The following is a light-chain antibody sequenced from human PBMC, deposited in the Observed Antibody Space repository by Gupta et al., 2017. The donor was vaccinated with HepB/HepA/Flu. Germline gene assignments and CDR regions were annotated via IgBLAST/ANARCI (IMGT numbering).Light chain of an antibody. CDR1: NYNLWAHYD. CDR3: QSHDLSLGTV. V-gene: IGLV1-40*01. CDR2: KNI. J-gene: IGLJ2*01. Sequence: QSVLTLSPSVSGAPGLRFLVSCTGGNYNLWAHYDLHWYQQLPGTAPKLLIYKNINRPAGVPDRFSGSKAGTSASLTITGHPSEDEADYYCQSHDLSLGTVFGGGTRLTV.